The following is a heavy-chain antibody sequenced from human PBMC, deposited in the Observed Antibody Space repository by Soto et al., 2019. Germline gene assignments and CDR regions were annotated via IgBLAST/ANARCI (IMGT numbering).Heavy chain of an antibody. D-gene: IGHD2-8*01. Sequence: GESLKISCKGSGYSFTSYWIGWVRQMPGKGLEWMGIIYPGDSDTRYSPSFQGQVTISADKSISTPYLQWSSLKASDTAMYYCARHLGNGRRDYYYYYMDVWGKGTTVTVSS. V-gene: IGHV5-51*01. J-gene: IGHJ6*03. CDR3: ARHLGNGRRDYYYYYMDV. CDR2: IYPGDSDT. CDR1: GYSFTSYW.